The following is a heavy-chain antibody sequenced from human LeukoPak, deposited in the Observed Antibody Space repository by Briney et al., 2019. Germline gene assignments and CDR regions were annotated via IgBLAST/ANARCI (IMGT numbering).Heavy chain of an antibody. CDR1: GFTFSSYA. J-gene: IGHJ3*02. CDR3: AKTHFGLLWDAFDI. V-gene: IGHV3-23*01. D-gene: IGHD3-10*01. Sequence: GGSLRLSCAASGFTFSSYAMSWVRQAPGKGLEWDSAISGSVGSTYYADSVKGRFTISRDNSKNTLYLQMNSLRAEDTAVYCCAKTHFGLLWDAFDIWGQGTMVTVSS. CDR2: ISGSVGST.